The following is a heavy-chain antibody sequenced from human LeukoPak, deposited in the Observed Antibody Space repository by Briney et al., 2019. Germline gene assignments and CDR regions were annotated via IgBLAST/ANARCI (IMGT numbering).Heavy chain of an antibody. V-gene: IGHV4-39*02. CDR2: IYHSGST. CDR3: ARELGDDAFDI. D-gene: IGHD1-26*01. CDR1: GGSISSSSYY. Sequence: SGTLSLTCTVSGGSISSSSYYWGWIRQPPGKGLEWIGSIYHSGSTYYNPSLKSRVTISVDTSKNQFSLKLSSVTAADTAVYYCARELGDDAFDIWGQGTMVTVSS. J-gene: IGHJ3*02.